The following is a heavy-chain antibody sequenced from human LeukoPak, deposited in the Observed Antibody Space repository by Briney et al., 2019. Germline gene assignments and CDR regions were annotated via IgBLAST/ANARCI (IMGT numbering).Heavy chain of an antibody. D-gene: IGHD3-9*01. CDR1: GYTSTSYG. V-gene: IGHV1-18*01. CDR2: INAYNGNT. J-gene: IGHJ5*02. CDR3: AVNYDILTYNWFDP. Sequence: ASVKVSCKASGYTSTSYGISWVRQAPGQGLEWMGWINAYNGNTNYAQKLQGRVTMTTDTSTSTAYMELRSLRSDDTAVYYCAVNYDILTYNWFDPWGQGTLVTVSS.